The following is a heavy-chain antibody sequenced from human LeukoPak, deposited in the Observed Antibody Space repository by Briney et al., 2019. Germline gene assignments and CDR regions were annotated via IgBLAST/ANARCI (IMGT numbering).Heavy chain of an antibody. J-gene: IGHJ6*03. CDR2: ISGSGGST. CDR3: TERSGGYCSSTSCYPPYYMDV. D-gene: IGHD2-2*01. CDR1: GFTLSSYA. V-gene: IGHV3-23*01. Sequence: GGSLRLSCAASGFTLSSYAMSWVRQAPGKGLEWVSAISGSGGSTYYADSVKGRFTISRDNSKNTLYLQINSLRAEDTAVYDFTERSGGYCSSTSCYPPYYMDVWGKGTTVTVSS.